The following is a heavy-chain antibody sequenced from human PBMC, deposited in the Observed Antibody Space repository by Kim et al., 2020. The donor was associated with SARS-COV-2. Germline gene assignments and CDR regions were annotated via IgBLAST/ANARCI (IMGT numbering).Heavy chain of an antibody. CDR3: ASRGRRYTVTTFDY. V-gene: IGHV4-39*01. CDR2: IYYSGST. CDR1: GGSISSSSYY. D-gene: IGHD4-17*01. J-gene: IGHJ4*02. Sequence: SETLSLTCTVSGGSISSSSYYWGWIRQPPGKGLEWIGSIYYSGSTYYNPSLKSRVTISVDTSKNQFSLKLSSVTAADTAVYYCASRGRRYTVTTFDYWGQGTLVTVSS.